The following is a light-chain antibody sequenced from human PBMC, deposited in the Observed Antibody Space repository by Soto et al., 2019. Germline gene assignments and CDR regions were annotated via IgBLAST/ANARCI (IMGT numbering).Light chain of an antibody. J-gene: IGKJ2*01. CDR3: QQSYSIPYT. Sequence: DIQMTQSASSLSASVGDRVTITCRASQSISSNLNWHQQKPGKAPKVLIYAASSLQSGVPSRFSGSGSGTDFTLTISSLQPADFATYYCQQSYSIPYTFGQVTKLEIK. V-gene: IGKV1-39*01. CDR2: AAS. CDR1: QSISSN.